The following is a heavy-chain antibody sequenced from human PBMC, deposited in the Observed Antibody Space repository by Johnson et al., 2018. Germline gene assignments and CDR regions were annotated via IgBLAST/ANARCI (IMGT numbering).Heavy chain of an antibody. D-gene: IGHD2-15*01. CDR1: GFTFSIYG. V-gene: IGHV3-30*03. Sequence: QVQLVESGGGVVHPGRSLRLSCAASGFTFSIYGMHWVRQAPGKGLEWVAVISYDGSNKYYADFVKGRFTISRDTSQNTLYLQMNSLGAEDTAVYFCARASRGILVGPFDSWGQGTLVTVSS. CDR3: ARASRGILVGPFDS. J-gene: IGHJ4*02. CDR2: ISYDGSNK.